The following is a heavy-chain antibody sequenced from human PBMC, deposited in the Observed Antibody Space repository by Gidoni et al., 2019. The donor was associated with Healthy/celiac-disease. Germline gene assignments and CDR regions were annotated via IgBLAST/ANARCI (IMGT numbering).Heavy chain of an antibody. CDR2: INHSGST. D-gene: IGHD3-3*01. V-gene: IGHV4-34*01. CDR3: ARGNPRLNRRLLSPLGY. CDR1: GGSFSGYY. Sequence: QVQLQQWGAGLLTPSETLSLTCAVHGGSFSGYYWSWIRQPPGKGLEWIGEINHSGSTNYNPSLKSRVTISVDTSKNQFSLKLSSVTAADTAVYYCARGNPRLNRRLLSPLGYWGQGTLVTVSS. J-gene: IGHJ4*02.